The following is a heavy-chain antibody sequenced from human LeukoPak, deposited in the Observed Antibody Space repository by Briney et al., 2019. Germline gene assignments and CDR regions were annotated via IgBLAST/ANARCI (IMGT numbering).Heavy chain of an antibody. J-gene: IGHJ4*02. CDR1: GFIFSSYS. D-gene: IGHD1-14*01. Sequence: GGSLRLSCAASGFIFSSYSMNWVRQAPGKGLEWVSYISSSSTIYYADSVKGRFTISRDNAKNSLYLQMNSLRAEDTAVYYCARGRPGGYFDYWGQGTLVIASP. CDR3: ARGRPGGYFDY. V-gene: IGHV3-48*01. CDR2: ISSSSTI.